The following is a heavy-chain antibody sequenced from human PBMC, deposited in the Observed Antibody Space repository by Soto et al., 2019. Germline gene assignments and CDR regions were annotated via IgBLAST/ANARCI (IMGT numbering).Heavy chain of an antibody. Sequence: ASETLSLTCAVYGGSFSGYYWSWIRQPPGKGLEWIGEINHSGSTNYNPSLKSRVTISVDTSKNQFSLKLSSVTAADTAVYYCAIEYSSSWYPLYYYGMDVWGQGTTVTVSS. CDR2: INHSGST. CDR3: AIEYSSSWYPLYYYGMDV. D-gene: IGHD6-13*01. V-gene: IGHV4-34*01. CDR1: GGSFSGYY. J-gene: IGHJ6*02.